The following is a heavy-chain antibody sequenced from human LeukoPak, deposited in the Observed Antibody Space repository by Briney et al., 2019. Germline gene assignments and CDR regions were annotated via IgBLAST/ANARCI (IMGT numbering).Heavy chain of an antibody. Sequence: PGGSLRLSCAAAGVTISSYEENWVRQAPGKGLEWISYISSSGSTMYYGESVKGRFTISRDNVWTSVSLQMNSLRAEDTAIYYCVVLRGKWTRDFDLWGRGTLVTVSS. CDR3: VVLRGKWTRDFDL. CDR2: ISSSGSTM. V-gene: IGHV3-48*03. J-gene: IGHJ2*01. CDR1: GVTISSYE. D-gene: IGHD2-8*01.